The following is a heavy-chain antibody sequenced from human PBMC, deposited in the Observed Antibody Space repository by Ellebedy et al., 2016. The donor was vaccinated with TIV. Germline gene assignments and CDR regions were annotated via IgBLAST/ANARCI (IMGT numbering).Heavy chain of an antibody. CDR3: ARGHDFVWGSYRLPDH. V-gene: IGHV1-18*01. D-gene: IGHD3-16*02. J-gene: IGHJ5*02. CDR1: GYTFSSYG. CDR2: ISAYNGNT. Sequence: ASVKVSCKASGYTFSSYGISWVRQAPGQGLEWLGWISAYNGNTNYAQKLQDRVTMTIDTFRTTAYMELRSLRSDDTAVYHCARGHDFVWGSYRLPDHWGQGTLVTVSS.